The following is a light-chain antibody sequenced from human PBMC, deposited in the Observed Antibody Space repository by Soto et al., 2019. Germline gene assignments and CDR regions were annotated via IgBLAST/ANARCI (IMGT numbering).Light chain of an antibody. Sequence: DIVMTQSPLSLPVTPGEPASISCRSSQSLLHSNGYNYLDWYLQQPGQSPQLLIYLGSNRASGVPDRFSGSGSGTDFTLKISRVEAEDVGVYYCMQALQTPPWTFGQGTKLEIK. CDR2: LGS. CDR1: QSLLHSNGYNY. J-gene: IGKJ2*02. V-gene: IGKV2-28*01. CDR3: MQALQTPPWT.